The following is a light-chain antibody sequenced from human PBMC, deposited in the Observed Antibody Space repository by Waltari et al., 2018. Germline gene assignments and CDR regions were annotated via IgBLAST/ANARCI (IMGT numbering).Light chain of an antibody. CDR1: RAVDSAY. CDR2: ATS. V-gene: IGKV3-20*01. J-gene: IGKJ2*01. Sequence: VVLTQSPGILSLSPGERATLSCRASRAVDSAYLAWYQQQPGQAPRLLIYATSTRPAGVPDKFSGSGSGTDYTLTIDTVEPEDSAVYFCQQFGGAPMYTFGQGTRLEI. CDR3: QQFGGAPMYT.